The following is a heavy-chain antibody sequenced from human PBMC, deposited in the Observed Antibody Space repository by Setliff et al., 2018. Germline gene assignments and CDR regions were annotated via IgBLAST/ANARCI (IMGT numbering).Heavy chain of an antibody. Sequence: PSETLSLTCTVSGGSISSSNYYWGWIRQPPGKGLEWIGSTFYSGSSFYNPPLKSRVTLSVDTSKNQFSLTLSSVTAADTAVYYCAGDRGVYYYESSGHYPAVMETPLDSWGQGTLVTVSS. CDR1: GGSISSSNYY. D-gene: IGHD3-22*01. CDR3: AGDRGVYYYESSGHYPAVMETPLDS. V-gene: IGHV4-39*07. J-gene: IGHJ4*02. CDR2: TFYSGSS.